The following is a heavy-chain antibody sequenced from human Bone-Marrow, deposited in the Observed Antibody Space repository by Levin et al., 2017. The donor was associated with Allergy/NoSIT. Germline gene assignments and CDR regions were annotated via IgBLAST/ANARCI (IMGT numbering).Heavy chain of an antibody. Sequence: SETLSLTCAVNGGSFNTYYWSWIRQTPGKGLEWIGEIYPSGSSNYNPSLKSRVTMSIDPSKNQFSLELASVTAADTAIYYCARQSGYCTSTSCRFYWFPPWGQGTLVTVSS. V-gene: IGHV4-34*01. CDR2: IYPSGSS. D-gene: IGHD2-2*01. J-gene: IGHJ5*02. CDR1: GGSFNTYY. CDR3: ARQSGYCTSTSCRFYWFPP.